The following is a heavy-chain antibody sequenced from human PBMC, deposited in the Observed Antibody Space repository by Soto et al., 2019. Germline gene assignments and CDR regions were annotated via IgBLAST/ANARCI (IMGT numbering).Heavy chain of an antibody. V-gene: IGHV3-30-3*01. CDR1: GFTFSSYA. CDR2: ISYDGSNK. Sequence: GGSLRLSCAASGFTFSSYAMHWVRQAPGKGLEWVAVISYDGSNKYYADSVKGRFTISRDNSKNTLCLQMNSLRAEDTAVYYCARDGEANIAAAVYYLDYWGQGILVTVSS. CDR3: ARDGEANIAAAVYYLDY. D-gene: IGHD6-13*01. J-gene: IGHJ4*02.